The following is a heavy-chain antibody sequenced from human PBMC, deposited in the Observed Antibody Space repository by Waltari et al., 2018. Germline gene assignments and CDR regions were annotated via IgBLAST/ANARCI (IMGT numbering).Heavy chain of an antibody. CDR1: GFRFGASW. CDR3: VRDPEWSAFDI. Sequence: EVQLVESGGGLVQPGGSLRLSCAASGFRFGASWMAWVRKTPAKGLEWVANINGDGSSRYHVGSVRGRFTISRDNTNSLLYLQMSSLRAEDTAIYYCVRDPEWSAFDIWGLGTMATVSS. V-gene: IGHV3-7*01. CDR2: INGDGSSR. D-gene: IGHD3-3*01. J-gene: IGHJ3*02.